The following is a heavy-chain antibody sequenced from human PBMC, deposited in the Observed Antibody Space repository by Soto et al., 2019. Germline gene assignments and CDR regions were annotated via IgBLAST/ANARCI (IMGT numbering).Heavy chain of an antibody. V-gene: IGHV3-23*01. CDR3: LTWSHKVLTGPDGYGMDV. Sequence: GGSLRLSCAASGGPFSGCALSWVRQAPGGRLEWVSFISSNGGYTNYADSVKGRFSISRDNSNNMLYLQMSSLRAEDSAIYYCLTWSHKVLTGPDGYGMDVWGQGTTVTVSS. J-gene: IGHJ6*02. CDR1: GGPFSGCA. CDR2: ISSNGGYT. D-gene: IGHD3-9*01.